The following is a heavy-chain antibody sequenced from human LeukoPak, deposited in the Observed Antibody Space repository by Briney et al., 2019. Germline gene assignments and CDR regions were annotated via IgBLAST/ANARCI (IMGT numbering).Heavy chain of an antibody. CDR3: ARGVASYYYDSSGYPL. CDR1: GGSFSGYY. Sequence: TPSETLSLTCAVYGGSFSGYYWSWIRQPPGKGPEWVGYVHYSGDTNYNPSLKSRVTISVDTSKNQFSLKLSSVTAADTAVYYCARGVASYYYDSSGYPLWGQGTLVTVSS. D-gene: IGHD3-22*01. J-gene: IGHJ4*02. V-gene: IGHV4-59*01. CDR2: VHYSGDT.